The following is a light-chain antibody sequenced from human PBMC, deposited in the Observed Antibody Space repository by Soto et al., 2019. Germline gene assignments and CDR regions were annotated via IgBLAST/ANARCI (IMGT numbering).Light chain of an antibody. V-gene: IGKV3-11*01. CDR1: QSVHTF. CDR2: GAS. Sequence: EIVFTQSPDTLSLSPGEGGSLCCRASQSVHTFLAWYQQKPGQAPRLLIYGASTRATGVPARFSGSGSGTDFTLTIYSLEPEDFAVYYCQQYGSSPPFGQGTRLEI. J-gene: IGKJ5*01. CDR3: QQYGSSPP.